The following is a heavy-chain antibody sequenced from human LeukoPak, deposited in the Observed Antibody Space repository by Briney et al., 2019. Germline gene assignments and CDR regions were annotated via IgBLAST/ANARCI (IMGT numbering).Heavy chain of an antibody. V-gene: IGHV4-59*01. CDR2: IYYSGST. CDR3: ARDEGIAAAGYYYYMDV. Sequence: SETLSLTCTVPGGSISSYYWSWIRRPTGKGLEWIGYIYYSGSTNYNPSLKSRVTISVDTSKNQFSLKLSSVTAADTAVYYCARDEGIAAAGYYYYMDVWGKGTTVTVSS. J-gene: IGHJ6*03. D-gene: IGHD6-13*01. CDR1: GGSISSYY.